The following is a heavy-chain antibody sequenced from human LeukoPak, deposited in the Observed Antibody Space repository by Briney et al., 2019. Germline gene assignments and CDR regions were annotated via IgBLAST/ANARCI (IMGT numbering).Heavy chain of an antibody. CDR1: GFTFSSYE. CDR3: AKDLGAVAGDWFDP. Sequence: GGSLRLSCAASGFTFSSYEMNWVRQAPGKGLEWVSYISSSGSTIYYADSVKGRFTISRDNSKNSLYLQMNSLRAEDTAIYYCAKDLGAVAGDWFDPWGQGTLVTVSS. CDR2: ISSSGSTI. J-gene: IGHJ5*02. D-gene: IGHD6-19*01. V-gene: IGHV3-48*03.